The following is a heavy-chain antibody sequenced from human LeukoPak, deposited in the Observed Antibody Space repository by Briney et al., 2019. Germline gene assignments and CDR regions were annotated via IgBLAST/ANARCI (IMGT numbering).Heavy chain of an antibody. V-gene: IGHV4-59*01. CDR2: VSHRGAT. CDR1: GASINGFF. Sequence: PSETLSLTCSVSGASINGFFWNWVRQTPEKGLEWIGYVSHRGATTSNPTLKSRVSITIDTSKSQISLTMTSVPAADSALYYCARDRRGSFYTFDLWGPGTTVSVS. J-gene: IGHJ6*02. CDR3: ARDRRGSFYTFDL. D-gene: IGHD1-26*01.